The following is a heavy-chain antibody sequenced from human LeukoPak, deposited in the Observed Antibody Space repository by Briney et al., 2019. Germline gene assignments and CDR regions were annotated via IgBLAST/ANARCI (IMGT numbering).Heavy chain of an antibody. Sequence: SETLSLTCTVSGGSISSGDYYWSWIRQPPGKGLEWIGYIYYSGSTYYNPSLKSRVTISVDTSKNQFSLKLSSVTAADTAVYYCARGYDSSGYSFDYWGQGTLVTVSS. CDR3: ARGYDSSGYSFDY. J-gene: IGHJ4*02. CDR2: IYYSGST. CDR1: GGSISSGDYY. D-gene: IGHD3-22*01. V-gene: IGHV4-30-4*01.